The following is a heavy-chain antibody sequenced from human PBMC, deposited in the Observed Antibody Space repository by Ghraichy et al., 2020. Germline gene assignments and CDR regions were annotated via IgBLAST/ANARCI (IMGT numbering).Heavy chain of an antibody. D-gene: IGHD5-12*01. CDR2: INHSGST. J-gene: IGHJ4*02. Sequence: SQTLSLTCAVYGGSFSGYYWSWIRQPPGKGLEWIGEINHSGSTNYNPSLKSRVTISVDTSKNQFSLKLSSVTAADTAVYYCARGGSGAASRYSGYDRLKNFDYWGQGTLVTVSS. V-gene: IGHV4-34*01. CDR3: ARGGSGAASRYSGYDRLKNFDY. CDR1: GGSFSGYY.